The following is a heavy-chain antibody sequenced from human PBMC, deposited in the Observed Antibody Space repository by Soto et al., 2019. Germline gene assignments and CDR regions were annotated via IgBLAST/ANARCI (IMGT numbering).Heavy chain of an antibody. CDR3: ARPYYYGTGSYYNGGDY. Sequence: PGVSLRLSCAASGFTFSSYAMHWVRQAPGKGLEWVAVISYDGSNKYYADSVKGRFTISRDNSKNTLYLQMNSLRAEDTAVYYCARPYYYGTGSYYNGGDYWGQGTLVTVSS. CDR2: ISYDGSNK. V-gene: IGHV3-30-3*01. CDR1: GFTFSSYA. D-gene: IGHD3-10*01. J-gene: IGHJ4*02.